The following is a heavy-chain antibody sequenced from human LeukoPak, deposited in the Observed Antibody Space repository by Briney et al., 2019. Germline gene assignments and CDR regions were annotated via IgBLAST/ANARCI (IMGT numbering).Heavy chain of an antibody. D-gene: IGHD3-3*01. V-gene: IGHV1-2*02. CDR2: INPNSGGT. CDR1: GYTFTGYY. J-gene: IGHJ5*02. CDR3: ARSSFGVVMPFDP. Sequence: ASVTVSCKASGYTFTGYYMHWVRQAPGQGLEWMGWINPNSGGTNYAQKFQGRVTMTRDTSISTAYMELSRLRSDDTAVYYCARSSFGVVMPFDPWGQGTLVTVSS.